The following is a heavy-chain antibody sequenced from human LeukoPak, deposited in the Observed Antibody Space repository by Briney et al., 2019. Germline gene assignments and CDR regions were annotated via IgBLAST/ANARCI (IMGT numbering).Heavy chain of an antibody. CDR2: IIPIFGTA. CDR1: GGTFSSYA. Sequence: GASVKVSCKASGGTFSSYAISWVRQAPGQGLEWMGGIIPIFGTANYAQKFQGRVTITADESTSTAYMELSNLRSEDTAVYYCARELKWPNWFDPWGQGTLVTVSS. D-gene: IGHD5-12*01. V-gene: IGHV1-69*13. CDR3: ARELKWPNWFDP. J-gene: IGHJ5*02.